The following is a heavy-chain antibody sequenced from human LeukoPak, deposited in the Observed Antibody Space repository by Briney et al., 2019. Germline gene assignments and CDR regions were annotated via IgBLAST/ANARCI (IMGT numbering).Heavy chain of an antibody. V-gene: IGHV1-2*02. CDR2: INPNSGGT. Sequence: GASVKVSCKASGYTFTGYYMHWVRQVPGQGLEWMGWINPNSGGTNYAQKFQGRVTMTRDTSISTAYMELSRLRSDDTAVYYCARAQSPGSLRFLEPEQSYYYYGMDVWGQGTTVTVSS. D-gene: IGHD3-3*01. J-gene: IGHJ6*02. CDR3: ARAQSPGSLRFLEPEQSYYYYGMDV. CDR1: GYTFTGYY.